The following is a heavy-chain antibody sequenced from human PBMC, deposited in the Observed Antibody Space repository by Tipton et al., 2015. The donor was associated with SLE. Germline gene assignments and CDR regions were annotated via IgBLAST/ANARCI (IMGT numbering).Heavy chain of an antibody. D-gene: IGHD4-17*01. J-gene: IGHJ1*01. CDR3: ARGRGYGAPECFQH. CDR1: VGSISSSSYY. V-gene: IGHV4-61*05. CDR2: IYYSGST. Sequence: TLSLTCTVSVGSISSSSYYWGWIRPPPGKGLEWIGFIYYSGSTNYNPALKSRVTISVDTSKNQLSLKLSSVTAADTAVYYCARGRGYGAPECFQHWGQGTLVTVSS.